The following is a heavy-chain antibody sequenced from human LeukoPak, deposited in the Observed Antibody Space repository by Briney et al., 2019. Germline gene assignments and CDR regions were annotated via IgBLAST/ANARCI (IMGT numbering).Heavy chain of an antibody. CDR1: GGSFSGYY. Sequence: SETLSLTCAVYGGSFSGYYWSWIRQPPGKGLEWIGEINHSGSTNYNPSLKSRVTISVDTSKNQFSLKLSSVTAADTAVYYRARGASNYDSSGYYYGYWGQGTLVTVSS. D-gene: IGHD3-22*01. CDR3: ARGASNYDSSGYYYGY. J-gene: IGHJ4*02. CDR2: INHSGST. V-gene: IGHV4-34*01.